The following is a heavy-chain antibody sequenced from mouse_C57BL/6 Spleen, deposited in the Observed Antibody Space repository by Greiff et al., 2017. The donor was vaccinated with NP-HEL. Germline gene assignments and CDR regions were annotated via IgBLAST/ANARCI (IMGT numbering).Heavy chain of an antibody. CDR1: GFTFSDYY. J-gene: IGHJ4*01. CDR2: ISNGGGST. D-gene: IGHD6-1*01. CDR3: ASLQDYYAMDY. V-gene: IGHV5-12*01. Sequence: EVQVVESGGGLVQPGGSLKLSCAASGFTFSDYYMYWVRQTPEKRLEWVAYISNGGGSTYYPDTVKGRFTISRDNAKNTLYLQMSRLKSEDTAMYYCASLQDYYAMDYWGQGTSVTVSS.